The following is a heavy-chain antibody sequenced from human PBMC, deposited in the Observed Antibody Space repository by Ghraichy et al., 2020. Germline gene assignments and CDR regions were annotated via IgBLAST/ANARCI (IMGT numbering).Heavy chain of an antibody. D-gene: IGHD4-11*01. Sequence: GGSLRLSCAASGFTFSSYSMNWVRQSPGKGLEWVSSISNSSSYIYYADSVKGRFTISRDNAKNSLYLQMNSLRAEDTAVYYCARDRLQFPYGMDVWGQRTTVTGSS. J-gene: IGHJ6*02. CDR3: ARDRLQFPYGMDV. CDR1: GFTFSSYS. CDR2: ISNSSSYI. V-gene: IGHV3-21*01.